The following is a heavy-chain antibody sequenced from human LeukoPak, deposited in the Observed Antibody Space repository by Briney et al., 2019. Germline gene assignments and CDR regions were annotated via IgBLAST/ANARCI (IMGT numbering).Heavy chain of an antibody. D-gene: IGHD3-10*01. CDR3: ARDPEGFGELLYWDV. CDR2: INPNSGGT. J-gene: IGHJ6*04. V-gene: IGHV1-2*02. CDR1: GYTFTGYY. Sequence: RRASVKVSCKASGYTFTGYYMHWVRQAPGQGLEWMGWINPNSGGTNYAQKFQGRVTMTRDTSISTAYMELSRLRSDDTAVYYCARDPEGFGELLYWDVWGKGTTVTISS.